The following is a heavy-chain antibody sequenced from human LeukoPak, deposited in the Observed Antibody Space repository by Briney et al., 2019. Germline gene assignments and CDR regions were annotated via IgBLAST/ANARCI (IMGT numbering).Heavy chain of an antibody. D-gene: IGHD3-10*01. CDR1: GYTFSDYG. V-gene: IGHV1-18*01. J-gene: IGHJ4*02. Sequence: ASVKVSCKASGYTFSDYGINWVRQAPGQGLEWMGWITVYNDDTNYGQKFQGRVTMTTDTSTSTAYMELRRLRSDDTAVYYCTRDYFGDYWGQGTLVTVSS. CDR2: ITVYNDDT. CDR3: TRDYFGDY.